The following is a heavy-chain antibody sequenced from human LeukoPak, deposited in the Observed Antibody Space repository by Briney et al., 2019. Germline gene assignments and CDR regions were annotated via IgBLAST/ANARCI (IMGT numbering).Heavy chain of an antibody. J-gene: IGHJ4*02. Sequence: PGGSLRLSCAASGFTFSSYAMSWVRQAPGKGREWVSAISGSGGSTYYADSVKGRFTISRDNSKNTLYLQMNSLRAEDTAVYYCAKDMESLLTHFDYWGQGTLVTVSS. V-gene: IGHV3-23*01. CDR2: ISGSGGST. CDR1: GFTFSSYA. CDR3: AKDMESLLTHFDY. D-gene: IGHD1-1*01.